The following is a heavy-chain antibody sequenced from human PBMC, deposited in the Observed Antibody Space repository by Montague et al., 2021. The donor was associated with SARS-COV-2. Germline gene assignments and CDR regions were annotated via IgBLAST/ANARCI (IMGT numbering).Heavy chain of an antibody. V-gene: IGHV4-38-2*02. J-gene: IGHJ4*02. CDR1: GYSISSGYY. Sequence: SETLSMTCTVTGYSISSGYYWGWIRQPPGKGLEWIGEINHSGSTNYNTSLKSRVTISVDTSKTQFSLKLSSVTAADTAVYNGARGHYSSSWYGIRYYFDYWKQVTLVTVSS. CDR3: ARGHYSSSWYGIRYYFDY. D-gene: IGHD6-13*01. CDR2: INHSGST.